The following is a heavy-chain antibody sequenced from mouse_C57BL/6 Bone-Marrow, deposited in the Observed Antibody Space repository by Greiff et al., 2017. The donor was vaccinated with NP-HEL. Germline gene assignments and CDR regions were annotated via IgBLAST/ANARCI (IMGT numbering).Heavy chain of an antibody. CDR3: ARHEVPPDSSGHGFFAY. CDR2: FYPGSGSI. CDR1: GYTFTEYT. D-gene: IGHD3-2*02. Sequence: QVQLQRSGAELVKPGASVKLSCKASGYTFTEYTIHWVKQRSGQGLEWIGWFYPGSGSIKYNEKFKDKATLTADKSSSTVYMELSRLTSEDSAVYFCARHEVPPDSSGHGFFAYWGQGTLVTVSA. V-gene: IGHV1-62-2*01. J-gene: IGHJ3*01.